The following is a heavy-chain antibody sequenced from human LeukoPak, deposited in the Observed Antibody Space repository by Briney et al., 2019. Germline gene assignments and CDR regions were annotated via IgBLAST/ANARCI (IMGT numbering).Heavy chain of an antibody. V-gene: IGHV3-74*01. CDR3: ARGGGSAASGSQVRVDYMDV. J-gene: IGHJ6*03. CDR1: AFTFSSYA. Sequence: GGSLRLSCAASAFTFSSYAMSWVRQVPGKGPVWVSLIHSDGSTIIYADSVKGRFTISRDNAKKTLYLQMDSLRVEDTAVYYCARGGGSAASGSQVRVDYMDVWGKGTTVTVSS. D-gene: IGHD3-10*01. CDR2: IHSDGSTI.